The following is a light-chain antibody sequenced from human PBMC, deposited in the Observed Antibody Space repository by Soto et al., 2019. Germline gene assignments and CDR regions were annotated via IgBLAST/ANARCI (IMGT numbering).Light chain of an antibody. V-gene: IGLV2-14*03. J-gene: IGLJ1*01. Sequence: QSVLTQPASVSGPPGQSITISCTGTSSDVGGYNYVSWYQQHPGKAPKLMIYDVSYRPSGVSDRFSGSKSGNTASLTISGLQAEDEADYYCSSYTSSSLYVFGTGTKVTVL. CDR1: SSDVGGYNY. CDR3: SSYTSSSLYV. CDR2: DVS.